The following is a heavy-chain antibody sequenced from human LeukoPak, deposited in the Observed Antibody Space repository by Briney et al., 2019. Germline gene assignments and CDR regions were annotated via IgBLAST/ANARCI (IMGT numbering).Heavy chain of an antibody. Sequence: GGSLRLSCAASGFTFSSYAMSWVRQAPGKGLEWVSAISGSGGSTYCADSVKGRFTISRNNSKNTLYLQMNSLRAEDTAVYYCVKLMVVAATLSWLDPWGQGTLVTVSS. CDR3: VKLMVVAATLSWLDP. V-gene: IGHV3-23*01. CDR1: GFTFSSYA. J-gene: IGHJ5*02. D-gene: IGHD2-15*01. CDR2: ISGSGGST.